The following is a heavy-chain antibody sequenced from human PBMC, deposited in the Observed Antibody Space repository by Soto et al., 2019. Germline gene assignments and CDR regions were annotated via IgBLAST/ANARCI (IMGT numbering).Heavy chain of an antibody. D-gene: IGHD1-1*01. CDR2: IYYSGST. V-gene: IGHV4-59*01. CDR3: ARLATRYYFDY. CDR1: RGSISSYY. Sequence: SDTLSLTFSVSRGSISSYYWSWIRQPPGKGLEWIGYIYYSGSTNYNPSLKSRVTISVDTSKNQFSLKMSSVTAADTAVYYCARLATRYYFDYWGQGTLVTVS. J-gene: IGHJ4*02.